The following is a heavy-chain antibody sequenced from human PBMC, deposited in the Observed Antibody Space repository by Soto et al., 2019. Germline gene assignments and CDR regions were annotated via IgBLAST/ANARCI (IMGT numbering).Heavy chain of an antibody. D-gene: IGHD5-12*01. CDR1: GASIAGGSYY. Sequence: SETLSLTCSVSGASIAGGSYYWSWVRQPPGKVLEWIGYIPSRGRPFYNPSLTSRGTIXEXXSXNXLXLXXXSVTXADTALYYCVRDQHSGYDFALWGQGNLVTVSS. CDR3: VRDQHSGYDFAL. V-gene: IGHV4-30-4*01. CDR2: IPSRGRP. J-gene: IGHJ5*02.